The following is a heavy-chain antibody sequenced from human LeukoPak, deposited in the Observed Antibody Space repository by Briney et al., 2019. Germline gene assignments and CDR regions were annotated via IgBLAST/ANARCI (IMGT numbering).Heavy chain of an antibody. D-gene: IGHD5-18*01. J-gene: IGHJ6*03. CDR3: ARVGSHGYFYYYYYMDV. V-gene: IGHV4-34*01. CDR2: INHSGST. Sequence: SETLSLTCAVYGGSFSGYYWSWIRQPPGKGLEWIGEINHSGSTNYNPSLKSRVTISVDTSKSQFSLKLSSVTAADTAVYYCARVGSHGYFYYYYYMDVWGKGTTVTVSS. CDR1: GGSFSGYY.